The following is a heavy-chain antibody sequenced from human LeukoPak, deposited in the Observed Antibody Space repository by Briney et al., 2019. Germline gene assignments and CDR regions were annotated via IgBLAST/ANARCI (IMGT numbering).Heavy chain of an antibody. V-gene: IGHV1-46*01. D-gene: IGHD1-7*01. CDR2: INPNGGRT. CDR3: ARGGITGTTGDY. CDR1: ENTFTSYY. J-gene: IGHJ4*02. Sequence: ASVKVACKASENTFTSYYMHWVRQAPGQGLEWLGLINPNGGRTAYAQNFQGRVTMTRDTSTTTLYLELSSLRSDDTAVYYCARGGITGTTGDYWGQGTLVTVSS.